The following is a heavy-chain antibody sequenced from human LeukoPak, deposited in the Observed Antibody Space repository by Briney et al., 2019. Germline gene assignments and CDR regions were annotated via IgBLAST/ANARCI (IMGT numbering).Heavy chain of an antibody. CDR2: IYYSGST. CDR1: GGSISSYY. V-gene: IGHV4-59*08. Sequence: PSETLSLTCTVSGGSISSYYWSWLRQPPGKGLECIGYIYYSGSTNYNPSLKSRVTISVDTSKNQFSLKLSSVTAADTAVYYCARSYGGYEDYWGQGTLVTVSS. J-gene: IGHJ4*02. D-gene: IGHD5-12*01. CDR3: ARSYGGYEDY.